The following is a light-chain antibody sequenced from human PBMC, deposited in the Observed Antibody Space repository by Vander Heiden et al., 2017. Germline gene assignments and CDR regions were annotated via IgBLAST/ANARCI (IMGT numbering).Light chain of an antibody. Sequence: DIQITQSPSSLSASVGDRVTITCQASQDISSSLNWVQQKPGKAPKLLIYGASHLETGVPSRVAGSGSGTDFTFTISSLQPEDVATYYCQQYDDLPRTFGQGTKVEVK. CDR1: QDISSS. CDR3: QQYDDLPRT. J-gene: IGKJ1*01. CDR2: GAS. V-gene: IGKV1-33*01.